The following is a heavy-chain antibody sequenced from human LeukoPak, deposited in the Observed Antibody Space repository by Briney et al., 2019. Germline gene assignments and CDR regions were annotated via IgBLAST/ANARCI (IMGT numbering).Heavy chain of an antibody. J-gene: IGHJ4*02. CDR1: GGSISSSNW. D-gene: IGHD1-26*01. V-gene: IGHV4-4*02. CDR2: IYYSGST. CDR3: ARAPSGSSYFDY. Sequence: SETLSLTCAVSGGSISSSNWWSWVRQPPGKGLEWIGYIYYSGSTNYNPSLKSRVTISVDTSKNQFSLKLSSVTAADTAVYYCARAPSGSSYFDYWGQGTLVTVSS.